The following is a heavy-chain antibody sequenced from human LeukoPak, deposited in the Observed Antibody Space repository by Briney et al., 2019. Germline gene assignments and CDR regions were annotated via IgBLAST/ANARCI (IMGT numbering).Heavy chain of an antibody. CDR3: ARCPYNHDDDSGHHLPDY. V-gene: IGHV1-69*05. CDR1: GGTFSSYS. D-gene: IGHD3-22*01. J-gene: IGHJ4*02. Sequence: AASVKVSCKASGGTFSSYSISWVRQAPGQGLEWMGRIIPIYKTTNYAPKFQGRVTFSTDESTTTAYMELSSLRSEDTAVYYCARCPYNHDDDSGHHLPDYWGQGTLLTVSS. CDR2: IIPIYKTT.